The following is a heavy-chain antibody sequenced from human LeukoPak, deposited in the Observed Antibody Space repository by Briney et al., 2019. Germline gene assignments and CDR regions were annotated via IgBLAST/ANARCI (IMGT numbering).Heavy chain of an antibody. Sequence: TGRSLRLSCAASGFTFDDYAMHWVRRAPGKGLEWVSLIYSGGTTYYSDSVKGRFTISRDNAKNSLYLQMNSLRAEDTAVYYCARDLMVRGVNIDYWGQGTLVTVSS. CDR2: IYSGGTT. J-gene: IGHJ4*02. CDR3: ARDLMVRGVNIDY. CDR1: GFTFDDYA. V-gene: IGHV3-69-1*02. D-gene: IGHD3-10*01.